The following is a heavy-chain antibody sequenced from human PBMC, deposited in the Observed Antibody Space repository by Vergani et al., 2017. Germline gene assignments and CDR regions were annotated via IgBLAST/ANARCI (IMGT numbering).Heavy chain of an antibody. CDR3: ARARSLYSSSWYTFDY. CDR2: ISRSGSTI. V-gene: IGHV3-48*03. D-gene: IGHD6-13*01. CDR1: GFTFSSYE. J-gene: IGHJ4*02. Sequence: EVQLVESGGGLVQPGGSLRLSCAASGFTFSSYEMNWVRQAPGKGLEWVSYISRSGSTIYYADSVKGRFTISRDNAKNSLYLQMNSLRAEDTAVYYCARARSLYSSSWYTFDYWGQGTLVTVSS.